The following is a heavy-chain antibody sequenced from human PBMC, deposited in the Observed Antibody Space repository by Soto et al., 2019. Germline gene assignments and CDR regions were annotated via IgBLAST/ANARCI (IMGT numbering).Heavy chain of an antibody. CDR1: GFDFSGFG. J-gene: IGHJ4*02. CDR2: ISDDGSSK. CDR3: ARDLDYSESSGYQALFDY. D-gene: IGHD3-22*01. Sequence: VQMVESGGGVVQPGRSLRLSCAASGFDFSGFGMHWVRQAPGKGLEWVSVISDDGSSKYYADSVKGRFTTFRDNSKHTLYLQMDSLRTDDTATYFCARDLDYSESSGYQALFDYWGQGTLVTVSS. V-gene: IGHV3-30*03.